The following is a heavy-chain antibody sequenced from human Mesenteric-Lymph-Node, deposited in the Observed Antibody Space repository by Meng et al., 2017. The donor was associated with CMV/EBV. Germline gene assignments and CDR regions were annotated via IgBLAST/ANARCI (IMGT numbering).Heavy chain of an antibody. V-gene: IGHV3-9*01. CDR2: INWNSGRA. CDR3: AAFLRGATVINLGDY. D-gene: IGHD4-23*01. Sequence: SLKISCAVSGFTFDDYAMHWVRQAPGKGLEWVSGINWNSGRAGYADSVKGRFTISRDNAKNSVYLQMNNLRADDTAVYYCAAFLRGATVINLGDYWGQGTLVTVSS. CDR1: GFTFDDYA. J-gene: IGHJ4*02.